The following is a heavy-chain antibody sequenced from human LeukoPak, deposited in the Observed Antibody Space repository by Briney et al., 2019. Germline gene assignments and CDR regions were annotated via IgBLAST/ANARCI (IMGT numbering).Heavy chain of an antibody. Sequence: PGGSLRLSCAASGFTFRSFALSWVRQAPGKGLEWLSGTSGSGGSTYSADSVEGRFTISRDNSRNTLYLQMNTLRAEDTAVYYCAKDREYSYVYDAFDIWGQGTLVTVSS. CDR1: GFTFRSFA. CDR2: TSGSGGST. V-gene: IGHV3-23*01. J-gene: IGHJ3*02. D-gene: IGHD3-16*01. CDR3: AKDREYSYVYDAFDI.